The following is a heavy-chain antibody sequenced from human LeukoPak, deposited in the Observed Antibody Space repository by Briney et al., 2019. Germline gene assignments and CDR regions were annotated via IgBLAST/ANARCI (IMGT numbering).Heavy chain of an antibody. D-gene: IGHD3-10*01. CDR2: IKRDGSEK. J-gene: IGHJ4*02. CDR3: ARGGGAVDY. Sequence: GGSLRLSCAASGFTFSAYWMTWVRQAPGKGLEWVANIKRDGSEKYYVDSVKGRFTISRDNAKNSLYLQMNSLRAEDTAVYYCARGGGAVDYWGQGTLVTVSS. V-gene: IGHV3-7*01. CDR1: GFTFSAYW.